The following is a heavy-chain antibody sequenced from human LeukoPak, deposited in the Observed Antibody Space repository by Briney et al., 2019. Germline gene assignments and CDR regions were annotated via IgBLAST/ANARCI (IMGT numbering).Heavy chain of an antibody. CDR3: AREIGGYCSGGTCYSPYNYGMDV. Sequence: GGSLRLSCAASGFTFSSYSMNWVRQAPGKGLEWVSVIWYDGDNKYYADSVRGRFTISRDNSKNTLYLQMNSLRAEDTAVYYCAREIGGYCSGGTCYSPYNYGMDVWGQGTTVTVSS. D-gene: IGHD2-15*01. J-gene: IGHJ6*02. CDR1: GFTFSSYS. CDR2: IWYDGDNK. V-gene: IGHV3-33*08.